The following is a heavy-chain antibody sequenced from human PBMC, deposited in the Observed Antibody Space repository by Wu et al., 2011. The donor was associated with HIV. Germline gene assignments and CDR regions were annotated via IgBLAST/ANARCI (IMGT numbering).Heavy chain of an antibody. D-gene: IGHD3-16*01. V-gene: IGHV1-2*02. Sequence: QVQLVQSGAEVKKPGASVRVSCKTSGYTFTGYYIHWVRQAPGQGLEWMGWINPDSGDTNYAQKFQGRVSMTGDTSISTAYMELSRLRSDDTAVYYCARDLGAVRRYMDVWGTGTMVTVSS. CDR2: INPDSGDT. CDR1: GYTFTGYY. CDR3: ARDLGAVRRYMDV. J-gene: IGHJ6*04.